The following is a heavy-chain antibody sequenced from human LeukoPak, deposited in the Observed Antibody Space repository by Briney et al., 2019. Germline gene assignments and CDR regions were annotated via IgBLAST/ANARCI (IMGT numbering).Heavy chain of an antibody. J-gene: IGHJ5*02. CDR1: GGSISSYY. Sequence: SETLSLTCTVSGGSISSYYWSWVRQPAGKGLEWVGRIYSSGSTNYNPYLKSGVTMSVDKSKYQFSLKLSSVTAADTAVYYCARTSSNYGWFDPWGQGTLVTVSS. CDR3: ARTSSNYGWFDP. CDR2: IYSSGST. D-gene: IGHD4-11*01. V-gene: IGHV4-4*07.